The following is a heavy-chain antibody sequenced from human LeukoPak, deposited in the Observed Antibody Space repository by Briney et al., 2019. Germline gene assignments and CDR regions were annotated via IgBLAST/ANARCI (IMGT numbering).Heavy chain of an antibody. V-gene: IGHV4-59*01. CDR2: IYYSGTT. D-gene: IGHD6-25*01. CDR3: ARAAAYYYYYMDV. Sequence: PSETLSLTCAVSGGSISSYYWSWIRQPPGKGLEWIGYIYYSGTTSYKPSLRSRVTMSVDTSKNQFSLRLNSVTAADTAVYYCARAAAYYYYYMDVWGKGTTVTVSS. CDR1: GGSISSYY. J-gene: IGHJ6*03.